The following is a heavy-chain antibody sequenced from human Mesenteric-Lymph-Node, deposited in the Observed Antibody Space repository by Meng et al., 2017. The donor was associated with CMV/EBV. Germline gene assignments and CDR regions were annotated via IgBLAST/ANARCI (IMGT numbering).Heavy chain of an antibody. Sequence: GGSLRLSCAASGFTFSSYSMSWVRQAPGKGLEWVSVIYNDGTSTFSADSVKGRFTISRDNSKSTLYLQMNSLRAEDTAVYYCARTNTYYYDSSGLLFGAPWGQGTLVTVSS. CDR2: IYNDGTST. V-gene: IGHV3-23*03. D-gene: IGHD3-22*01. CDR3: ARTNTYYYDSSGLLFGAP. CDR1: GFTFSSYS. J-gene: IGHJ5*02.